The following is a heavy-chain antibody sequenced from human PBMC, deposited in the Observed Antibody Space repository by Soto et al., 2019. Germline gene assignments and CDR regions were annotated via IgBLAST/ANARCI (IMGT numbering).Heavy chain of an antibody. V-gene: IGHV1-69*06. CDR3: ARDGDSADYGY. J-gene: IGHJ4*02. Sequence: QVQLVQSGAEVKRPGSSVKVSCTASGDTFGRNAIHWVRQAPGQGLEWMGGIIPMFPTTNYAQKSKGRLTINADKSTSTAYMEMSSLRSEDTAVYYCARDGDSADYGYWGQGTLVTVSS. CDR2: IIPMFPTT. CDR1: GDTFGRNA. D-gene: IGHD2-21*01.